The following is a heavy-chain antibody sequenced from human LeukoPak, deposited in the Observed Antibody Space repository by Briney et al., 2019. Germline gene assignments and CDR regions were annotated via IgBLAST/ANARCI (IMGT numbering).Heavy chain of an antibody. CDR3: AREGFEYYYYLDV. J-gene: IGHJ6*03. CDR2: INLDSGGT. Sequence: ASVKVSCEPSGYTFTDYYIHWVRQAPGQGLEWMGRINLDSGGTHYAGNFQGRVTMTRDTSISTAYMELSRLTSGDTAEYYCAREGFEYYYYLDVWGKGTTVTVSS. CDR1: GYTFTDYY. D-gene: IGHD3-9*01. V-gene: IGHV1-2*06.